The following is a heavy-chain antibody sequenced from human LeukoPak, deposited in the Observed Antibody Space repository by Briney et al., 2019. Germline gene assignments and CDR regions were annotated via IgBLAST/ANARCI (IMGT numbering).Heavy chain of an antibody. Sequence: ASVKVSCKASGYTFTGYYVHWVRQALGQGLEWMGWINPKTNGTNFALKFLGRVTMTRDTSISTAYMELTSLRSDDTALYYCARSKRRGDLLDYWGQGILVTVSS. CDR3: ARSKRRGDLLDY. V-gene: IGHV1-2*02. CDR1: GYTFTGYY. CDR2: INPKTNGT. J-gene: IGHJ4*02. D-gene: IGHD2-21*02.